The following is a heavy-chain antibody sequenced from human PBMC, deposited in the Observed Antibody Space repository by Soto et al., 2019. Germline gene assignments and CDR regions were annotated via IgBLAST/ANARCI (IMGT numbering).Heavy chain of an antibody. Sequence: EVQLVESGGGLVQPGGSLRLSCAAPGFTVSTKYMSWVRQAPGKGLEWVSVIYSGGSTFYAGSVRGRFTISRDNSKNTVNLQMNSLRAEDTAVYYCARDPWAADYWGQGTLVTVSS. D-gene: IGHD3-16*01. CDR2: IYSGGST. V-gene: IGHV3-66*01. J-gene: IGHJ4*02. CDR3: ARDPWAADY. CDR1: GFTVSTKY.